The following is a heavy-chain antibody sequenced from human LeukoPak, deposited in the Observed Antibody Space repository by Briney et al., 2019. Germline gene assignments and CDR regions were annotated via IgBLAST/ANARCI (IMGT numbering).Heavy chain of an antibody. CDR2: ISGSGGST. J-gene: IGHJ4*02. D-gene: IGHD3-9*01. Sequence: PGGSLRLSCAASGFTFSSYGMSWVRQAPGKGLEWVSAISGSGGSTYYADSVKGRFTISRDNSKNTLYLQMNSLRAEDTAVYYCAKCGRVTGYDILTGYPRSFDYWGLGTLVTVSS. CDR3: AKCGRVTGYDILTGYPRSFDY. CDR1: GFTFSSYG. V-gene: IGHV3-23*01.